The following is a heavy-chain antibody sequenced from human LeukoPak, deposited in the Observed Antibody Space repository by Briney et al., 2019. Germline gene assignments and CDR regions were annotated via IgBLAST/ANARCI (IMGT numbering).Heavy chain of an antibody. CDR1: GFTVSGNY. Sequence: GGSLRLSCAVSGFTVSGNYMSWIRQAPGKGLQWVSLIYSGDTTLYADSVKGRFTISRDISKNTLYLQMSSLRAEDTAVYYCARRAGGYSHPYDYWGRGVLVTVSS. CDR2: IYSGDTT. J-gene: IGHJ4*02. D-gene: IGHD4-23*01. V-gene: IGHV3-53*01. CDR3: ARRAGGYSHPYDY.